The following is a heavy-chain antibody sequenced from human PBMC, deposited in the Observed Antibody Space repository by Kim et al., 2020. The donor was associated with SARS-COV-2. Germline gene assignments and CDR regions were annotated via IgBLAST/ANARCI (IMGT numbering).Heavy chain of an antibody. D-gene: IGHD3-22*01. Sequence: GGSLRLSCAASGFPFSSYAMSWVRQAPGKGLEWVSSISLSGDITHYADSVSGRFTISRDNSRNTLYLQMNSLTAEDTAVYYCVPRGGSMNMMVVINGFDIWGQGTLVTVSS. CDR1: GFPFSSYA. CDR3: VPRGGSMNMMVVINGFDI. V-gene: IGHV3-23*01. CDR2: ISLSGDIT. J-gene: IGHJ3*02.